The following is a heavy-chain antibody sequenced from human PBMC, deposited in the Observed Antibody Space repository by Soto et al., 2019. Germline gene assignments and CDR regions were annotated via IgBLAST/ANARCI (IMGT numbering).Heavy chain of an antibody. Sequence: QVQLQESGPGLVKPSGTLSLTCAVSSGSISNDNWWNWVRQPPGKGLEWIGEIYRSGSTNYNPSLKSRVTISIDKSTNQFSLQLSYVTAADTAVYYCATNSYYSLGVWGQGTTVTVSS. CDR1: SGSISNDNW. CDR2: IYRSGST. V-gene: IGHV4-4*02. J-gene: IGHJ6*02. CDR3: ATNSYYSLGV.